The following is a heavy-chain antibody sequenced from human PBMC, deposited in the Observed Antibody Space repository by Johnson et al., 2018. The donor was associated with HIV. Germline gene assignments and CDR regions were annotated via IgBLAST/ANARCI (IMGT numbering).Heavy chain of an antibody. CDR2: ISGSGGST. V-gene: IGHV3-66*01. CDR1: GFTFSSNY. J-gene: IGHJ3*02. Sequence: VQLVESGGGVVQPGESLRLSCRTFGFTFSSNYMSWVRQAPGKGLEWVSAISGSGGSTYYADSVKGRFTISRDNSKNTLYLHMNSLRAEDTAVYYCARDQSNGWNRGAFDIWGQGTVVTVSS. CDR3: ARDQSNGWNRGAFDI. D-gene: IGHD6-19*01.